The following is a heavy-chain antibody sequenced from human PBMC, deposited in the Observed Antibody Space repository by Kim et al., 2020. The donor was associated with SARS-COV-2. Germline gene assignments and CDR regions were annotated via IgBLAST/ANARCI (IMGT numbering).Heavy chain of an antibody. CDR2: IDPSDSYT. V-gene: IGHV5-10-1*01. Sequence: GESLKISCKGSGYSFTSYWISWVRQMPGKGLEWMGRIDPSDSYTNYSPSFQGHVTISADKSISTAYLQWSSLKASDTAMYYCARYIVVVPAAISDPINDAFDIWGQGTMVTVSS. J-gene: IGHJ3*02. CDR1: GYSFTSYW. CDR3: ARYIVVVPAAISDPINDAFDI. D-gene: IGHD2-2*01.